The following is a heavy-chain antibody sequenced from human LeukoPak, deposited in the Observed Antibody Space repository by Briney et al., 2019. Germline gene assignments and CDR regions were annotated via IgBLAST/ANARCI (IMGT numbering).Heavy chain of an antibody. V-gene: IGHV1-2*02. CDR1: GYTFTGYY. CDR2: IDPNSGGT. CDR3: ARDYREDIVLMVYATDAFDI. D-gene: IGHD2-8*01. J-gene: IGHJ3*02. Sequence: ASVKVSCKASGYTFTGYYMHWVRQAPGQGLEWMGWIDPNSGGTNYAQKFQGRVTMTRDTSISTAYMELSRLRSDDTAVYYCARDYREDIVLMVYATDAFDIWGQGTMVTVSS.